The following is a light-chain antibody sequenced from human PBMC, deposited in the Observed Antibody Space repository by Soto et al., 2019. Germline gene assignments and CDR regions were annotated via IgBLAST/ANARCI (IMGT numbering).Light chain of an antibody. Sequence: DIQMTQSTSTLSASVRDEVTITCRASQTISRWLAWYQQKPRRAPKLLIYDASTLESGVPSMFSGSRSETEFTLTISRLQPDDVATYFCHSRAFCQGTRLEIK. CDR3: HSRA. CDR1: QTISRW. V-gene: IGKV1-5*01. J-gene: IGKJ5*01. CDR2: DAS.